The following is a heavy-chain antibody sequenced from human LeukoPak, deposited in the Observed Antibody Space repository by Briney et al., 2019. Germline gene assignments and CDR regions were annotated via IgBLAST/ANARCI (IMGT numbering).Heavy chain of an antibody. CDR2: INPNSGGT. V-gene: IGHV1-2*02. Sequence: ASVKVSCKASGYTFTGYYMHWVRQAPGQGLGWMGWINPNSGGTNYAQKFQGRVTMTRDTSISTAYMELSRLRSDDTAVYYYAREEPTFGEFNYYGMDVWGQGTTVTVSS. CDR3: AREEPTFGEFNYYGMDV. D-gene: IGHD3-10*01. CDR1: GYTFTGYY. J-gene: IGHJ6*02.